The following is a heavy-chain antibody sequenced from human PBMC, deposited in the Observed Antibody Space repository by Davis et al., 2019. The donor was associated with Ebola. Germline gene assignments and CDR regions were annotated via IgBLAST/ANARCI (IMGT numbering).Heavy chain of an antibody. Sequence: MPSETLSLTCTVSGGSISRYYWSWIRQPPGKGLEWIGYIYHSGSTNYNPSLKSRVTISVDTSKNQFSLNLSSVTAADTAVYYCARWAPYNWNDGYYFDYWGQGTLVTVSS. CDR1: GGSISRYY. CDR2: IYHSGST. D-gene: IGHD1-20*01. V-gene: IGHV4-59*08. J-gene: IGHJ4*02. CDR3: ARWAPYNWNDGYYFDY.